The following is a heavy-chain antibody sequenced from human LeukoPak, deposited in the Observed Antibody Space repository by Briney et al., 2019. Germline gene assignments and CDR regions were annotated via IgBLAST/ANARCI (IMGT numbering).Heavy chain of an antibody. D-gene: IGHD3-10*01. CDR3: AKGRTYNYGSGTPFDY. V-gene: IGHV3-23*01. CDR2: LSGNGART. Sequence: GGTLRLSGAASGFNFENNYGMSWVRQAPGKGLEWVSTLSGNGARTYYADSVKGRFSISRDTSKNTLFLQMNTLRVDDTAVYYCAKGRTYNYGSGTPFDYWGQGTLVTVSS. CDR1: GFNFENNYG. J-gene: IGHJ4*02.